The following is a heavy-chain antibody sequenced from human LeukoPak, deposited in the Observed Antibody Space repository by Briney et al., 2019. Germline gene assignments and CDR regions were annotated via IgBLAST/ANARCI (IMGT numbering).Heavy chain of an antibody. J-gene: IGHJ4*02. Sequence: GGSLRLSCAASGFTFSSYWMSWVRQAPGKGLEWVANIKQDGSEKYYVDSVKGRFTISRDNAKNSLYLQMNSLRAEDTAVYYCARDQHYYDSSGYRYYFDYWGQGTLATVSS. D-gene: IGHD3-22*01. CDR2: IKQDGSEK. CDR1: GFTFSSYW. V-gene: IGHV3-7*01. CDR3: ARDQHYYDSSGYRYYFDY.